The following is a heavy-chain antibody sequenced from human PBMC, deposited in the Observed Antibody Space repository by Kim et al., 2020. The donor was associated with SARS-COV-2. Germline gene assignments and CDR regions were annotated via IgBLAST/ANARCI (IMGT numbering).Heavy chain of an antibody. D-gene: IGHD6-19*01. J-gene: IGHJ3*02. V-gene: IGHV3-15*01. Sequence: GGSLRLSCAASGFTFSNAWMSWVRQAPGKGLEWVGRIKSKTDGGTTDYAAPVKGRFTISRDDSKNTLYLQMNSLKTEDTAVYYCTTDHRGIAVTVFDAFDIWGQGTMVTVSS. CDR2: IKSKTDGGTT. CDR3: TTDHRGIAVTVFDAFDI. CDR1: GFTFSNAW.